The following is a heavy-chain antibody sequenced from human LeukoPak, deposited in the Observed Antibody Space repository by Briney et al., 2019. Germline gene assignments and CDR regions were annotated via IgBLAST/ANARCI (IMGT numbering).Heavy chain of an antibody. J-gene: IGHJ4*02. CDR1: GFTVSSNY. Sequence: GGSLRLSCAASGFTVSSNYMSWVRQAPGKGLEWVSVIYSGGSTYYADSVKGRFTISRDNSKNTLYLQMNSLRAEDTAVYYCAGAMVRGVITYYFDYWGQGTLVTVSS. D-gene: IGHD3-10*01. V-gene: IGHV3-53*01. CDR3: AGAMVRGVITYYFDY. CDR2: IYSGGST.